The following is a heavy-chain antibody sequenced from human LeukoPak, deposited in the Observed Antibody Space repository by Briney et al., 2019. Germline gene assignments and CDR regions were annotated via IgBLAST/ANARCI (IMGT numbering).Heavy chain of an antibody. D-gene: IGHD1-7*01. CDR3: ARDIGITGTTSFDY. V-gene: IGHV1-18*01. CDR1: GGTFSSYA. J-gene: IGHJ4*02. CDR2: INAGNGNT. Sequence: ASVKVSCKASGGTFSSYAISWVRQAPGQGLEWMGGINAGNGNTKYSQKFQGRVTMTRDTSTSTVYMELSSLRSEDTAVYYCARDIGITGTTSFDYWGQGTLVTVSS.